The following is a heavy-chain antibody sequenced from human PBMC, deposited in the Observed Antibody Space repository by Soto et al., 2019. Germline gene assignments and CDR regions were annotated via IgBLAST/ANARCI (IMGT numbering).Heavy chain of an antibody. CDR3: ACDNITGLFDY. J-gene: IGHJ4*02. D-gene: IGHD2-8*02. V-gene: IGHV4-59*12. CDR1: RESLNSSY. Sequence: PSETLSLTCTVSRESLNSSYWSWIRQSPGKGLEWIGYIYYSGSTNYNASLKSRVTISVDTSKNQFSLKLSSVTAADTAVYYCACDNITGLFDYWGQGTLVTVSS. CDR2: IYYSGST.